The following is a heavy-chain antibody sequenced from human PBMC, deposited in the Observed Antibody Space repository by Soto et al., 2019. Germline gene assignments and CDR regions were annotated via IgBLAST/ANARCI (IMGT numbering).Heavy chain of an antibody. V-gene: IGHV1-2*04. D-gene: IGHD2-2*01. Sequence: ASVKVSCKASGYTFTGYYMHWVRQAPGQGLEWMGWINPNSGGTNYAQKFQGWVTMTRDTSISTAYMELSRLRSDDTAVYYCARGGQLLPQSLPRYYFDYWGQGTLVTVSS. J-gene: IGHJ4*02. CDR2: INPNSGGT. CDR1: GYTFTGYY. CDR3: ARGGQLLPQSLPRYYFDY.